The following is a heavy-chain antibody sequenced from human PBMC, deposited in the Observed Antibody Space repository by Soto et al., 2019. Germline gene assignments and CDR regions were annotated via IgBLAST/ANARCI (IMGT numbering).Heavy chain of an antibody. J-gene: IGHJ3*02. V-gene: IGHV1-18*01. Sequence: ASVKVSCKASGYTFTSYGISWVRQAPGQGLEWMGWISAYNGNTNYAQKLQGRVTMTTDTSTSTAYMELRSLRSDDTAVYYCARETLGYWSSTSCSMAFAAFDSWGKVKMGTAS. CDR3: ARETLGYWSSTSCSMAFAAFDS. CDR2: ISAYNGNT. CDR1: GYTFTSYG. D-gene: IGHD2-2*01.